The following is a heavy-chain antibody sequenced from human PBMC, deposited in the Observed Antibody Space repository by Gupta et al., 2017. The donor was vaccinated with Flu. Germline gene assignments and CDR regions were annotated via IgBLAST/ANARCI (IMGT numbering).Heavy chain of an antibody. J-gene: IGHJ6*02. Sequence: VAVIWHDGINKFYADSVKGRFSISRDNSHYTLSLHMSSLRVEDTAIYYCVRDINPLVVVEGTPGDYNYGMDVWGQGTTVTVSS. D-gene: IGHD2-15*01. V-gene: IGHV3-33*01. CDR2: IWHDGINK. CDR3: VRDINPLVVVEGTPGDYNYGMDV.